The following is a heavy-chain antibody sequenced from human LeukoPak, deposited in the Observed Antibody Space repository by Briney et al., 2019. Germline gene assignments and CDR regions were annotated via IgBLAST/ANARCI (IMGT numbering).Heavy chain of an antibody. CDR2: FDPEDGET. Sequence: ASVKVSCKVSGYTLTELSMHWVRQAPGKGLEWMGGFDPEDGETIYAQKFQGRDTMTEDTSTDTAYMELSSLRSEDTAVYYCATSIVGPTTDAFDIWGQGTMVTVSS. J-gene: IGHJ3*02. CDR3: ATSIVGPTTDAFDI. D-gene: IGHD1-26*01. V-gene: IGHV1-24*01. CDR1: GYTLTELS.